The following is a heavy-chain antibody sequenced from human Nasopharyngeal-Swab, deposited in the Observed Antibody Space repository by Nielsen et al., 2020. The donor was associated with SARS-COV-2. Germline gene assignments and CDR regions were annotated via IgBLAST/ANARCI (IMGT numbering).Heavy chain of an antibody. CDR3: ARKFYYYYYYMDV. CDR2: INHSGST. CDR1: GGSFSGYY. J-gene: IGHJ6*03. V-gene: IGHV4-34*01. Sequence: SETLSLTCAVYGGSFSGYYWSWIRQPPGKGLEWIGEINHSGSTNYNPSLKRRVTISVDTSKNQFSLKLSSVTAADTAVYYCARKFYYYYYYMDVWGKGTTVTVSS.